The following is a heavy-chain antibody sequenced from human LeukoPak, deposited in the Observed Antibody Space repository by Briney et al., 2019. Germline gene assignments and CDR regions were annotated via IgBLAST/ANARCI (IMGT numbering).Heavy chain of an antibody. J-gene: IGHJ3*02. CDR3: ASRNYYYDSSGYYGNDAFDT. CDR1: GFTVSSNY. D-gene: IGHD3-22*01. CDR2: NYSGGST. V-gene: IGHV3-53*01. Sequence: GGSLRLSCAASGFTVSSNYMSWVRQAPGKGLEWVSVNYSGGSTYYADSVKGRFTISRDNSKNTLYLQMNSLRAEDTAVYYCASRNYYYDSSGYYGNDAFDTWGQGTMVTVSS.